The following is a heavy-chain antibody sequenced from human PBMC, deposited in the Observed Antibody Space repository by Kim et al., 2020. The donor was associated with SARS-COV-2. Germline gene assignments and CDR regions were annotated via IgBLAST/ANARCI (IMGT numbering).Heavy chain of an antibody. V-gene: IGHV3-64*02. J-gene: IGHJ4*02. CDR1: GFTLSNYQ. CDR2: LSVNGGYT. Sequence: EGSLRLSCAASGFTLSNYQIYWVRQAPGKGLEYVSALSVNGGYTYYADSVKGRFTISRDSSKNTLDLQMGSLTTDDMAVYYCSRDNNGYHDYWGQGTLVTVSS. D-gene: IGHD5-12*01. CDR3: SRDNNGYHDY.